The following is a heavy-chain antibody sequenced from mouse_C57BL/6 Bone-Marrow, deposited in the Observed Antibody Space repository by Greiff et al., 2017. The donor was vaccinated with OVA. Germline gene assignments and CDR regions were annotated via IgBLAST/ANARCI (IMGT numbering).Heavy chain of an antibody. Sequence: VQLQQSGPVLVKPGASVKMSCKASGYTFTDYYMNWVKQSHGKSLEWIGVINPYNGGTSYNQKFKGKATLTVDKSSSTAYMELNSLTSEDSAVYYCASPIYYGNSFAYWGQGTLVTVSA. CDR3: ASPIYYGNSFAY. J-gene: IGHJ3*01. V-gene: IGHV1-19*01. CDR2: INPYNGGT. D-gene: IGHD2-1*01. CDR1: GYTFTDYY.